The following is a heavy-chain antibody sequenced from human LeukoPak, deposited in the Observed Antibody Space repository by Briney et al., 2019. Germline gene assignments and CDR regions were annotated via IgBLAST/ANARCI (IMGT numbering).Heavy chain of an antibody. Sequence: PSETLSLTCTVSGGSISSSSYYWGWIRQPPGKGLEWIGSIYYSGSTNYNPSLKSRVTISVDTSKNQFSLKLSSVTAADTAVYYCARSVTTVTTRFDPWGQGTLVTVSS. CDR3: ARSVTTVTTRFDP. D-gene: IGHD4-17*01. CDR1: GGSISSSSYY. CDR2: IYYSGST. V-gene: IGHV4-39*07. J-gene: IGHJ5*02.